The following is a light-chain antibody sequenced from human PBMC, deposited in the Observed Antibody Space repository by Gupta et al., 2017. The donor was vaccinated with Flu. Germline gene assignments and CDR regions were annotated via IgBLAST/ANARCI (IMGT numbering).Light chain of an antibody. CDR2: AAS. Sequence: PSSRSASGGDRVTITCRASQGISKYLAWYQQKPGKVPKLLIYAASTLQSGVPSRFSGSGSGTDFTLTISSLQPEDVATYYCQKYNSSPWTFGQGTKVEIK. J-gene: IGKJ1*01. V-gene: IGKV1-27*01. CDR3: QKYNSSPWT. CDR1: QGISKY.